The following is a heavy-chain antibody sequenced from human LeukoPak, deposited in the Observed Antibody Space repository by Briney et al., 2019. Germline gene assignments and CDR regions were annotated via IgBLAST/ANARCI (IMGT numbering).Heavy chain of an antibody. V-gene: IGHV3-30*18. J-gene: IGHJ4*02. CDR3: AKNDILTGSLDY. D-gene: IGHD3-9*01. CDR2: ISYDGSNK. Sequence: GGSLRLSCAASGFTFSSYGMHWVRQAPGKGLEWVAVISYDGSNKYYADSVKGRFTISRDNSKNTLYLQMNSLRAEDTAVYYCAKNDILTGSLDYWGQGTLVTVSS. CDR1: GFTFSSYG.